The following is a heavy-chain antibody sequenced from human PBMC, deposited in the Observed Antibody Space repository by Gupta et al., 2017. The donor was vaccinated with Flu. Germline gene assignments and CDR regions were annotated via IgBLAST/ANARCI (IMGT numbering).Heavy chain of an antibody. CDR1: GGTFSSYT. J-gene: IGHJ4*02. CDR3: ARDNGEDCSGGSCN. V-gene: IGHV1-69*08. D-gene: IGHD2-15*01. CDR2: IIPILGIA. Sequence: QVQLVQSGAEVKKPGSSVTVSCKASGGTFSSYTISWVRQAPGQGLEWMGRIIPILGIANYAQKFQGRVTITADKSTSTAYMELSSLRSEDTAVYYCARDNGEDCSGGSCNWGQGTLVTVSS.